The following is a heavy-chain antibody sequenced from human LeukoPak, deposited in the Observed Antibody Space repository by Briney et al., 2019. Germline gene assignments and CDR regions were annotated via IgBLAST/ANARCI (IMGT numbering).Heavy chain of an antibody. CDR1: GFTFSSYS. V-gene: IGHV3-7*01. J-gene: IGHJ4*02. Sequence: GGSLRLSCAASGFTFSSYSMNWVRQAPGKGLEWVANIKQDGSEKYYVDSVKGRFTISRDNAKNSLYLQMNSLRAEDTAVYYCARVDTELVGGYFDYWGQGTLVTVSS. CDR2: IKQDGSEK. D-gene: IGHD6-13*01. CDR3: ARVDTELVGGYFDY.